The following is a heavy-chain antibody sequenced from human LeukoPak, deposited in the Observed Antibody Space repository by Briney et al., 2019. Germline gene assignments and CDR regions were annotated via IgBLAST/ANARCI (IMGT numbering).Heavy chain of an antibody. CDR2: IGDSGDAT. V-gene: IGHV3-23*01. CDR1: GFTFSSHA. Sequence: GGSLSLSCAASGFTFSSHAMSWVRQAPGKGLEWVSGIGDSGDATHYGDSVKGRFTISRDNSKNTLYLEMNSLRAEDTALYFCPKPPYDILLSHFDSWGQGTLVAVSS. J-gene: IGHJ4*02. CDR3: PKPPYDILLSHFDS. D-gene: IGHD3-9*01.